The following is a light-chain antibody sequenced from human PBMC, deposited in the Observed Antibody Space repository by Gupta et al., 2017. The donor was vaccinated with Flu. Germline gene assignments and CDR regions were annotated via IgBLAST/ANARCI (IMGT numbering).Light chain of an antibody. J-gene: IGKJ4*01. CDR2: NVF. V-gene: IGKV2-30*01. Sequence: VVLTQPPLSLSVGLGQPASLSCRSSQSLEYTNGNTYLSWFHQRPGQSPRRLIYNVFNRDSGVPDRFSGSGSGTEFTLRISRVEAEDTGLYYCMQGTHWPPITFGGGTKVEIK. CDR3: MQGTHWPPIT. CDR1: QSLEYTNGNTY.